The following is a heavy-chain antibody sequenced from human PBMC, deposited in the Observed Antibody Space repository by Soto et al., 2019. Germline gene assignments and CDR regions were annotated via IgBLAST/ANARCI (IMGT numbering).Heavy chain of an antibody. CDR3: RVTGVSEVDY. Sequence: ASVKGSCKTSGYTFSGFYMHWVRQAPGQGLESMGWIYPDSGGTDYAQKFQGRVTMTRDTSISTAYMELSRLRSEDTAVYYCRVTGVSEVDYWGQGTLVTVSS. D-gene: IGHD2-8*01. CDR2: IYPDSGGT. CDR1: GYTFSGFY. J-gene: IGHJ4*02. V-gene: IGHV1-2*02.